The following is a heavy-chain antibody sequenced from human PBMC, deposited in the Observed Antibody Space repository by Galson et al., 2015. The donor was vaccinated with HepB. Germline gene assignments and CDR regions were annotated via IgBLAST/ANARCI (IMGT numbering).Heavy chain of an antibody. V-gene: IGHV3-73*01. CDR3: TRLGDFSGYSSR. Sequence: SLRLSCAASGFTFSGSAIHWVRQASGKGPEWVGRIRSTANNYATSYVPSLKGRFTISRDDSKNMAYLHMKSLKTEDTAVYYCTRLGDFSGYSSRWGQGTLVTVSS. CDR2: IRSTANNYAT. J-gene: IGHJ4*02. D-gene: IGHD6-13*01. CDR1: GFTFSGSA.